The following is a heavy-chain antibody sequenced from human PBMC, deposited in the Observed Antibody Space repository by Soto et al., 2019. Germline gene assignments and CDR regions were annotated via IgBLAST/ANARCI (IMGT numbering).Heavy chain of an antibody. V-gene: IGHV3-33*01. CDR3: ARDFRDYAFDI. J-gene: IGHJ3*02. Sequence: QVQLVESGGGVVQPGRSLRLSCAASGFTFSSYGMHWVRQAPGKGLEWVAVIWYDGSNKYYADSVKGRFTISRDNSKNTLYLQMNGLRAEDTALYYCARDFRDYAFDIWGQGTMVTVSS. CDR1: GFTFSSYG. CDR2: IWYDGSNK.